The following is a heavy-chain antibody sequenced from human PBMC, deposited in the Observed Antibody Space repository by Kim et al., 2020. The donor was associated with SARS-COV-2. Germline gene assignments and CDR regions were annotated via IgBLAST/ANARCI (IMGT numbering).Heavy chain of an antibody. CDR1: GGSISSGGYC. CDR2: MYYSGRT. J-gene: IGHJ6*03. Sequence: SETLSLTCTVAGGSISSGGYCWSWIRLHPGKGLEWIASMYYSGRTYYNPSLKSRVMTSVDTSNNHFSLRVSSVTAADTAVYYCAREHCYYHFMDVWGKGTTVTVSS. V-gene: IGHV4-31*03. CDR3: AREHCYYHFMDV.